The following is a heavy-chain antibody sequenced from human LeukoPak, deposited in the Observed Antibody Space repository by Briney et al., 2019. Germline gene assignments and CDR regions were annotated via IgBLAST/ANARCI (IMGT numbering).Heavy chain of an antibody. CDR1: GYTFTSNY. Sequence: ASVKVPCKASGYTFTSNYIHWVRQAPGQGLEWMGMIYPRDGSTSYAQKFQGRVTVTRDTSTSTVHTELSGLRSEDTAVYYCARDQEGFDHWGQGTLVTVSS. J-gene: IGHJ4*02. V-gene: IGHV1-46*01. CDR3: ARDQEGFDH. CDR2: IYPRDGST.